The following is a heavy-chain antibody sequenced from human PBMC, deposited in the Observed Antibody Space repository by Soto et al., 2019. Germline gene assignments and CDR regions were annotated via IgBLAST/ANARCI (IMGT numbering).Heavy chain of an antibody. CDR3: AKDLGVYDSGEQIDY. Sequence: GGSLRLSCAGSGFTFSSYAMGWVRQAPGKGLEWVSAISGSGDSTYYTDSVKGRFIISRDNSKNTLYLQMSSLRAEDTTIYYFAKDLGVYDSGEQIDYWGHGTLVTVS. D-gene: IGHD4-17*01. V-gene: IGHV3-23*01. CDR1: GFTFSSYA. J-gene: IGHJ4*01. CDR2: ISGSGDST.